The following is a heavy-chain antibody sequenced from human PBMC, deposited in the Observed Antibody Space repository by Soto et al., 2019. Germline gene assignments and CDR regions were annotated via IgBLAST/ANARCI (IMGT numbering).Heavy chain of an antibody. J-gene: IGHJ6*02. D-gene: IGHD3-16*01. CDR2: IIPIFGTA. CDR1: GGPFSSYA. V-gene: IGHV1-69*01. Sequence: QVQLVQSGAEVKKPGSSVKVSCKASGGPFSSYAISWVRQAPGQGLEWMGGIIPIFGTANYAQKFQGRVTITADEATRTAYMELSSLRSEATAVYYCARVTTRGGEFYGMDVWGQGTTVTVSS. CDR3: ARVTTRGGEFYGMDV.